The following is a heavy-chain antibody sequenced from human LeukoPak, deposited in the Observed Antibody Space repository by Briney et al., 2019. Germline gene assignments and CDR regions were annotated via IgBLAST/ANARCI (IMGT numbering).Heavy chain of an antibody. D-gene: IGHD3-22*01. V-gene: IGHV3-74*01. CDR1: GFTFSSYW. CDR3: ARGYYYDSSGLDY. J-gene: IGHJ4*02. CDR2: IKGDGSGT. Sequence: PGGSLRLSCAASGFTFSSYWTNWVRQAPGKELVWVSRIKGDGSGTGYADSVKGRFTISRDNAKNTLYLEMNSLRVEDTAVYYCARGYYYDSSGLDYWGQGTLVTVSS.